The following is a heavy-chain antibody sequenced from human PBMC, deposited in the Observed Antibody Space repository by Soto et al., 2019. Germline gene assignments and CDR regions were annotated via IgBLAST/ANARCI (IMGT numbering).Heavy chain of an antibody. CDR2: ISTSGDST. D-gene: IGHD6-25*01. J-gene: IGHJ3*01. CDR1: GFTLIDHA. V-gene: IGHV3-23*01. CDR3: AKGLWQRYDAFDV. Sequence: PGGSLRLSCVPSGFTLIDHAMNWVRQAPGKGLEWLSSISTSGDSTYYRDSVKGRFTISRDTSKNTLYLQLNSLTAEDTAMYFCAKGLWQRYDAFDVWGQGTMVTVSS.